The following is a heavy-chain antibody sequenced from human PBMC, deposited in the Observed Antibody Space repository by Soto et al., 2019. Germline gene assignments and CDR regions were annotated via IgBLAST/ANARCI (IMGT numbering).Heavy chain of an antibody. CDR2: IYYSGST. CDR1: GGSISSYY. CDR3: ARVGQTYYDVLTGYYMVTAPFHY. Sequence: SETLSLTCTVSGGSISSYYWSWIRQPPGKGLEWVGYIYYSGSTNYNPSLKSRVTISVDTSKNQFSLKLSSVTAADTAVYYCARVGQTYYDVLTGYYMVTAPFHYWGQGTLVTVSS. J-gene: IGHJ4*02. D-gene: IGHD3-9*01. V-gene: IGHV4-59*13.